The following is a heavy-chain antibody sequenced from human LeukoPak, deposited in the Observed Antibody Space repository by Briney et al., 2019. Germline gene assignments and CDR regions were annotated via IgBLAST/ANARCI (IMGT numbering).Heavy chain of an antibody. CDR1: GGSISSGGYY. J-gene: IGHJ5*02. V-gene: IGHV4-31*03. CDR2: IYYNGHT. CDR3: ARMYCNGDSCGWFDP. D-gene: IGHD2-15*01. Sequence: SETLSLTCSVSGGSISSGGYYWSWVRQHPGKGLEWIAYIYYNGHTFYNPSLQSRITISIDTSKNQFSLKVTSLTGADTAVYYCARMYCNGDSCGWFDPWGQGTLVTVS.